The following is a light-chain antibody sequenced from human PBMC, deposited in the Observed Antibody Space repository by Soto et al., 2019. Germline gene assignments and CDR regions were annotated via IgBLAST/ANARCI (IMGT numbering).Light chain of an antibody. V-gene: IGKV3-20*01. CDR1: QSVSSSY. Sequence: EIVLTQSPGTLSLSPGERATLSCRASQSVSSSYLAWYQQKPGQAPRLLIYGASSRATGIPDRYSGSGSGTDFTLTIIRLKPEDCAVYSCQQYGSSAWTFGQGTKVEIK. J-gene: IGKJ1*01. CDR3: QQYGSSAWT. CDR2: GAS.